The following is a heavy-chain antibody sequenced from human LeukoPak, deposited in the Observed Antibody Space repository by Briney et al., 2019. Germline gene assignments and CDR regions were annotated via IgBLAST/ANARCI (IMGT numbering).Heavy chain of an antibody. Sequence: ASVKVSCKASGYTFTSYYMHWVRQAPGQGLEWMGIINPSGGSTSYAQKFQGRVTMTRNTSTSTVYMELSSLRSEDTAVYYCARGPLYDSSGYYALSFDYWGQGTLVTVSS. CDR1: GYTFTSYY. CDR2: INPSGGST. D-gene: IGHD3-22*01. V-gene: IGHV1-46*01. CDR3: ARGPLYDSSGYYALSFDY. J-gene: IGHJ4*02.